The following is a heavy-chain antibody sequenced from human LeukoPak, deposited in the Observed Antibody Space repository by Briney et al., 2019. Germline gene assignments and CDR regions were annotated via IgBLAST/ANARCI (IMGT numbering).Heavy chain of an antibody. CDR1: GYSFTNYW. J-gene: IGHJ4*02. CDR3: ARRRGYAYYDSSGYYDY. D-gene: IGHD3-22*01. CDR2: IYPGDSDT. V-gene: IGHV5-51*01. Sequence: GESLKISCKGSGYSFTNYWIGWVRQMPGKGLEWMGIIYPGDSDTRYSPSFQGQVTISDDKSISTAYLQWSSLKASDTAMYYCARRRGYAYYDSSGYYDYWGQGTLVTVSS.